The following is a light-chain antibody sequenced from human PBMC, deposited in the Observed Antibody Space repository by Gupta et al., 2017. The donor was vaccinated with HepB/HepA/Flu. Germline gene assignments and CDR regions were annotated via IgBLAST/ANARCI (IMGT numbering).Light chain of an antibody. J-gene: IGLJ1*01. V-gene: IGLV2-8*01. CDR3: SSYAGSNTYV. CDR1: RRDVGGYNH. Sequence: ALTQPPSASGSPGPSVTISCTATRRDVGGYNHVSLYQQHPGKAPQLMIYEVNKRPSGVPDRFSGSKSGNTASLTVSGLRAEDEADYYCSSYAGSNTYVFGNGTEVTVL. CDR2: EVN.